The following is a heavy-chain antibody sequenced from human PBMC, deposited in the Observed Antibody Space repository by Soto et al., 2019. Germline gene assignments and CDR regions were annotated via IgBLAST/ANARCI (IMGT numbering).Heavy chain of an antibody. Sequence: SVKVSCKASGGTFSSYAISWVRQAPGQGLEWMGGIIPIFGTANYAQKFQGRVTIVADESTTTVYMELSSLKFEDTAVYYCATSVGIAPTGEDGMDVWGQGTSVTVSS. CDR3: ATSVGIAPTGEDGMDV. J-gene: IGHJ6*02. D-gene: IGHD2-8*02. CDR2: IIPIFGTA. CDR1: GGTFSSYA. V-gene: IGHV1-69*13.